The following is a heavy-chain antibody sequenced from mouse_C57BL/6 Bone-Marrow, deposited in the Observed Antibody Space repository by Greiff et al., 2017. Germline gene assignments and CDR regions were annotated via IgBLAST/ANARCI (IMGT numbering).Heavy chain of an antibody. D-gene: IGHD1-1*01. J-gene: IGHJ2*01. CDR2: IHPNSGST. Sequence: QVQLQQPGAELVKPGASVKLSCKASGYTFTSYWMHWVKQRPGQGLEWIGMIHPNSGSTNYNEKFKSKATLTVDKSSSTAYIQLSSLTSEDSSVYYCARSRLLRLYYFDYGGKGTTLTVSS. CDR3: ARSRLLRLYYFDY. V-gene: IGHV1-64*01. CDR1: GYTFTSYW.